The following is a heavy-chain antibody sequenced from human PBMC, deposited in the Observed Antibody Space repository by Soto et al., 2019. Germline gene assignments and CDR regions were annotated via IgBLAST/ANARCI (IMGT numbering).Heavy chain of an antibody. V-gene: IGHV1-69*13. CDR1: GGTFSSYA. D-gene: IGHD3-3*01. J-gene: IGHJ6*02. CDR3: ARERNVLRFLEWLLYKYGMDV. Sequence: SVKVSCKASGGTFSSYAISWVRQAPGQGLEWMGGIIPIFGTANYAQKFQGRVTITADESTSTAYMELSSLRSEDTAVYYCARERNVLRFLEWLLYKYGMDVWGQGTTVTVSS. CDR2: IIPIFGTA.